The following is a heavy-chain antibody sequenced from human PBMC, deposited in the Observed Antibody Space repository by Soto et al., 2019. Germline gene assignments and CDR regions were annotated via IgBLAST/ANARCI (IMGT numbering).Heavy chain of an antibody. D-gene: IGHD3-10*01. CDR2: IIPIFGTA. CDR1: GGTFSSYA. CDR3: AREITMVRGVIITLGYYGMDV. J-gene: IGHJ6*02. Sequence: QVQLVQSGAEVKKPGSSVKVSCKASGGTFSSYAISWVRQAPGQGLEWMGGIIPIFGTANYAQKFQGRVTITEDESTSTAYMELSSLRSEDTAVYYCAREITMVRGVIITLGYYGMDVWGQGTTVTVSS. V-gene: IGHV1-69*01.